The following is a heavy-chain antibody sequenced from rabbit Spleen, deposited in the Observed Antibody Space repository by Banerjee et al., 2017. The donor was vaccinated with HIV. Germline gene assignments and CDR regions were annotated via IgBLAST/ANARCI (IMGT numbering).Heavy chain of an antibody. D-gene: IGHD2-1*01. CDR1: GFSFSSSYY. CDR3: ARGSTEMKLDL. CDR2: IYTGSGST. V-gene: IGHV1S45*01. Sequence: QEQLMESGGGLVQPGGSLKLSCTASGFSFSSSYYMCWVRQAPGKGLEWIGCIYTGSGSTYYASWAKGRFTISKTSSTTVTLQMTSLTAADTATYFCARGSTEMKLDLWGPGTLVTVS. J-gene: IGHJ4*01.